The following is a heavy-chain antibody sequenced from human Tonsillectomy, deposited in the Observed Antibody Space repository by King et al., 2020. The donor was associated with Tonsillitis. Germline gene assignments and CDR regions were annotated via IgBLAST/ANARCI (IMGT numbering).Heavy chain of an antibody. CDR3: ARQVFPGDSSGYYPLVYGMDV. J-gene: IGHJ6*02. V-gene: IGHV4-39*01. CDR2: INYSGST. D-gene: IGHD3-22*01. Sequence: LQLQESGPGLVKPSETLSLTCTVSGGSISSSSYYWGWIRQPPGKGLEWIGGINYSGSTYYNPSLKSRVTISVDTSKNQFSLKLSPVTAADTAVYYCARQVFPGDSSGYYPLVYGMDVWGQGTTVTVSS. CDR1: GGSISSSSYY.